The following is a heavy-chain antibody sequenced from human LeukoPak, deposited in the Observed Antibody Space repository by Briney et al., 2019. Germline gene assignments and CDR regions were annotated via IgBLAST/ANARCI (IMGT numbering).Heavy chain of an antibody. CDR2: IRYDGSNK. Sequence: GGSLRLSCAASGLPFSSYGMHWVRQAPGKGLEWVAFIRYDGSNKYYADSVKGRFTISRDNSKNTLYLQMNSLRAEDTAVYYCAKRTNYDFWSEGFDYWGQGTLVTVSS. CDR1: GLPFSSYG. CDR3: AKRTNYDFWSEGFDY. D-gene: IGHD3-3*01. V-gene: IGHV3-30*02. J-gene: IGHJ4*02.